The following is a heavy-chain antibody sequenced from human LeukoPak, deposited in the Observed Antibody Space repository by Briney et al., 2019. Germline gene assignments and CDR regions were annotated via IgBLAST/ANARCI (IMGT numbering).Heavy chain of an antibody. Sequence: TASETLSLTCAVSGYSISSGYYWGWIRQPPGKGLEWIGSIYRSGSTYYNPSLKSRVTISVDTSKNQFSLKLSSVTAADTAVYYCARDRGVWYFDLWGRGTLVIVSS. CDR2: IYRSGST. CDR1: GYSISSGYY. CDR3: ARDRGVWYFDL. V-gene: IGHV4-38-2*02. J-gene: IGHJ2*01. D-gene: IGHD3-10*01.